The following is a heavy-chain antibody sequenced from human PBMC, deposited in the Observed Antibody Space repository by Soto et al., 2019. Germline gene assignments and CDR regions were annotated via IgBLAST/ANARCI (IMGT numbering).Heavy chain of an antibody. CDR3: ASAVAEVGYYFDY. J-gene: IGHJ4*02. D-gene: IGHD6-19*01. V-gene: IGHV3-23*01. CDR2: ISGSGGST. Sequence: HPGGSLRLSCAASGFTFSSYAMSWVRQAPGKGLEWVSAISGSGGSTYYADSVKGRFTISRDNSKNTLYLQMNSLRAEDTAVYYCASAVAEVGYYFDYWGQGTLVTVSS. CDR1: GFTFSSYA.